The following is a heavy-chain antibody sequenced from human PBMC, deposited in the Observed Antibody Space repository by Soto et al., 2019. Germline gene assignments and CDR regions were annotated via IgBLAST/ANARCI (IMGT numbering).Heavy chain of an antibody. CDR1: GFTFSSYD. CDR2: IGTAGDT. J-gene: IGHJ6*02. CDR3: ARPCSNDCYWYYGMDV. V-gene: IGHV3-13*01. Sequence: PGGSLRLSCAASGFTFSSYDMHWVRQATGKGLEWVSAIGTAGDTYYPGSVKGRFTISRENAKNSLYLQMNSLRAEDTAVYYCARPCSNDCYWYYGMDVWGQGTTVTVSS. D-gene: IGHD2-21*02.